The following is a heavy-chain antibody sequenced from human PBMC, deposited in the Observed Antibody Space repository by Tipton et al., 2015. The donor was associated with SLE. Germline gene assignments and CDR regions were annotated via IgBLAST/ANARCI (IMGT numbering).Heavy chain of an antibody. CDR2: IKQDGSEK. CDR3: ARPAVAALFDY. J-gene: IGHJ4*02. Sequence: GSLRLSCAASGFTFSGSAMHWVRQASGKGLEWVANIKQDGSEKYYVDSVKGRFTISRDNAKNSLYLQMNSLRAEDTAVYYCARPAVAALFDYWGQGTLVTVSS. CDR1: GFTFSGSA. D-gene: IGHD6-19*01. V-gene: IGHV3-7*01.